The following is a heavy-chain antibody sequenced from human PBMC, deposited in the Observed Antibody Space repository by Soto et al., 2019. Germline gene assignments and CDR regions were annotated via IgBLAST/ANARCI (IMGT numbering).Heavy chain of an antibody. Sequence: QVQLQQWGAGLLKPSETLSLTCAVYGGSFSGYYWSWIRQPPGKGLEWIGEINHSGSTNYNPSLKSRVTISVDTSKNQFSLKLSSVTAADTAVYYCARYVHYYDSSGYGDDAFDIWGQGTMVTVSS. CDR2: INHSGST. J-gene: IGHJ3*02. CDR1: GGSFSGYY. CDR3: ARYVHYYDSSGYGDDAFDI. V-gene: IGHV4-34*01. D-gene: IGHD3-22*01.